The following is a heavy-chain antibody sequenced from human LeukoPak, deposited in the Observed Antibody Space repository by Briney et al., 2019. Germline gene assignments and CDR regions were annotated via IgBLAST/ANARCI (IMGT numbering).Heavy chain of an antibody. CDR3: ASRYTYGYDFDY. Sequence: PSENLSGKAAGYTVTGYDMHWGRQAPGQGIGWMGWINPNSGGATYALKSQDRVTLIRDTSISAAYVDVSWLRSDDTAVYYRASRYTYGYDFDYWGQGTLVTVSS. V-gene: IGHV1-2*02. D-gene: IGHD5-18*01. CDR2: INPNSGGA. J-gene: IGHJ4*02. CDR1: GYTVTGYD.